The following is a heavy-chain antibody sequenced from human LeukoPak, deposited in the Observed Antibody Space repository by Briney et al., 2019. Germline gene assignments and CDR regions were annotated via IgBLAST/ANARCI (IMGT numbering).Heavy chain of an antibody. V-gene: IGHV3-30*02. D-gene: IGHD4-17*01. Sequence: PGGSLRLSCAASGFTFSNYGMHWVRQAPGKGLEWVAFIRSDGSVKYYADSVKGRFTISRDNSKNTLYLQMNSLRAEDTAVYHCARDTSVTTFDYWGQGTLVTVSS. CDR1: GFTFSNYG. J-gene: IGHJ4*02. CDR2: IRSDGSVK. CDR3: ARDTSVTTFDY.